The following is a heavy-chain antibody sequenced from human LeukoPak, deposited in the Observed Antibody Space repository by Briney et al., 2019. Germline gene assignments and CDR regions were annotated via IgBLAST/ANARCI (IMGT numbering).Heavy chain of an antibody. Sequence: SETLSLTCTVSGGSISSSSAYWGWIRQPPGKGLEWIGSIYYSKNTYYNPSLKSRVTISADTSKNQFSLTLGSVSATDMAVYCVSPRGFSYGYFDYWGQGTLVTVSS. CDR1: GGSISSSSAY. J-gene: IGHJ4*02. V-gene: IGHV4-39*01. CDR3: SPRGFSYGYFDY. D-gene: IGHD5-18*01. CDR2: IYYSKNT.